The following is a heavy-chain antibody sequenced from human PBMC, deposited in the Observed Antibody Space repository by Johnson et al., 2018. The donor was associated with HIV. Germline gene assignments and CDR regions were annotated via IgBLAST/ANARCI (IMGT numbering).Heavy chain of an antibody. CDR2: ISYDGSNK. CDR1: GFTFSSYA. Sequence: QVQLVESGGGVVQPGRSLRLSCAASGFTFSSYAMHWVRQAPGKGLEWVAVISYDGSNKYYADSVKGRFTISRDNSKNTLYLQMNSLRAEDPAVYYCARSSIDRSSWLADAFDIWGQGTMVTVSS. CDR3: ARSSIDRSSWLADAFDI. V-gene: IGHV3-30-3*01. J-gene: IGHJ3*02. D-gene: IGHD6-13*01.